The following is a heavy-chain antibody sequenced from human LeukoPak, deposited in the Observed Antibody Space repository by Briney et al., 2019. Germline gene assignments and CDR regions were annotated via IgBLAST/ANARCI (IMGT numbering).Heavy chain of an antibody. J-gene: IGHJ6*03. CDR3: ARGAFSYHDFWSGYHSLHYYMDV. CDR2: IWYDGSNK. CDR1: GFTFSSYG. Sequence: GGSLRLSCAASGFTFSSYGMHWVRQAPGKGLEWVAVIWYDGSNKYYADSVKGRFTISRDNSKNTLYLQMNSLRAEDTAVYYCARGAFSYHDFWSGYHSLHYYMDVWGKGTTVTVSS. V-gene: IGHV3-33*01. D-gene: IGHD3-3*01.